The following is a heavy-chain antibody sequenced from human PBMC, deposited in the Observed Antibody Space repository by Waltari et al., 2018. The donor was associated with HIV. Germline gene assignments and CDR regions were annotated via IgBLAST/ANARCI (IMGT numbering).Heavy chain of an antibody. D-gene: IGHD2-15*01. CDR1: GFTFDDYA. V-gene: IGHV3-9*01. J-gene: IGHJ6*02. CDR3: AKSDIDYGMDV. Sequence: EVQLVESGGGLVQPGRALSLSCEASGFTFDDYAMHWVRQVPGKGLEWVSGITWNSGRTGYADSVKGRFIISRDNAKNSLYLQMNSLRVEDTALYYCAKSDIDYGMDVWGQGTTVTVSS. CDR2: ITWNSGRT.